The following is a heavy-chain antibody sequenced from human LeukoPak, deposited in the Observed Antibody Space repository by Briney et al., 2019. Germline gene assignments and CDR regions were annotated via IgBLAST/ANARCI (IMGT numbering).Heavy chain of an antibody. D-gene: IGHD5-24*01. CDR1: GGSISSYY. CDR3: ARFGGGGYNSAEYYFDY. CDR2: IYYSGST. Sequence: SETLSLTCTVSGGSISSYYWSWIRQPPGKGLEWVWYIYYSGSTNYNPSFKSRVTISVDTSKNQFSLKLSSVTAADTAVYYCARFGGGGYNSAEYYFDYWGQGTLVTVSS. J-gene: IGHJ4*02. V-gene: IGHV4-59*01.